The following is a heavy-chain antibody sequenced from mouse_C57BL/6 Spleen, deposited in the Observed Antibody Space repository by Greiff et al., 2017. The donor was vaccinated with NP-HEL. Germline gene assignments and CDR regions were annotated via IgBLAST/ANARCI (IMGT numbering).Heavy chain of an antibody. CDR1: GFTFSDYG. J-gene: IGHJ4*01. D-gene: IGHD1-1*01. Sequence: EVKLVESGGGLVKPGGSLKLSCAASGFTFSDYGMHWVRQAPEQGLEWVAYISSGSSTIYYADTVKGRFTISRDNAKNTLFLQMTSLRSEDTAMYYCARTYYYGSSYYAMDYWGQGTSVTVSS. V-gene: IGHV5-17*01. CDR2: ISSGSSTI. CDR3: ARTYYYGSSYYAMDY.